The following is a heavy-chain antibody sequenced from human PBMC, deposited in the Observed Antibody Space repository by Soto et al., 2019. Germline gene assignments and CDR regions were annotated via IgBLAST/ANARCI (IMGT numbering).Heavy chain of an antibody. J-gene: IGHJ6*03. CDR2: IIPILGIA. Sequence: QVQLVQSGAEVKKPGSSVKVSCKASGGTFSSYTISWVRQAPGQGLEWMGRIIPILGIANYAQKFQGRVTITADKSTSTAYMELSSLRSEDTAVYYCATQYSSSSQHYYYYYMDVWGKGTTVTVSS. CDR1: GGTFSSYT. CDR3: ATQYSSSSQHYYYYYMDV. D-gene: IGHD6-6*01. V-gene: IGHV1-69*02.